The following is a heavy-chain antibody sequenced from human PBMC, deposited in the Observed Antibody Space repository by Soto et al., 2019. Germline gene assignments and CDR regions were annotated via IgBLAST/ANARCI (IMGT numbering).Heavy chain of an antibody. CDR3: ARVWRYCSSTSCYWRGFDY. Sequence: SETLSLTCAVYGGSFSGYYWSWIRQPPGKGLEWIGEINHSGSTNYNPSLKSRVTISVDTSKNQFSLKLSSVTAADTAVYYCARVWRYCSSTSCYWRGFDYWGQGTLVTVSS. CDR2: INHSGST. CDR1: GGSFSGYY. J-gene: IGHJ4*02. D-gene: IGHD2-2*01. V-gene: IGHV4-34*01.